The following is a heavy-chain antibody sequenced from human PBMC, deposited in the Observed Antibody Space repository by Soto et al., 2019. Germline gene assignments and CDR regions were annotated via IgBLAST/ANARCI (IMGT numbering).Heavy chain of an antibody. V-gene: IGHV1-69*13. CDR1: GGTFSSYA. CDR3: ARGGLETNWFAP. Sequence: SVKVSCKASGGTFSSYAISWVRQAPGQGLEWMGGIIPIFGTANYAQKFQGRVTITADESTSTAYMELSSLRSEDTAVYYYARGGLETNWFAPWGQGTLVTVSS. CDR2: IIPIFGTA. J-gene: IGHJ5*02. D-gene: IGHD1-1*01.